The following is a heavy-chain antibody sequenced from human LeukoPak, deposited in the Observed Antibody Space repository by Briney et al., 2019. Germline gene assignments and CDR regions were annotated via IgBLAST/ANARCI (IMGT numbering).Heavy chain of an antibody. CDR2: IKQDGSEK. D-gene: IGHD3-9*01. J-gene: IGHJ5*02. V-gene: IGHV3-7*03. Sequence: GGSLRLSCAASGFTFSSYWMSWVRQAPGKGLEWVANIKQDGSEKYYVDSVKDRFTISRDNAKNSVFLQMNSLRADDTAFYYCAKYDKSVGGFDHWGQGTLVTVSS. CDR1: GFTFSSYW. CDR3: AKYDKSVGGFDH.